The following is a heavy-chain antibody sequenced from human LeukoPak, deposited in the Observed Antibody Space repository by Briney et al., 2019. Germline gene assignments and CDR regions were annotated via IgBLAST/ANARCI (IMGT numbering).Heavy chain of an antibody. CDR3: ARDRTQYYYFDY. J-gene: IGHJ4*02. D-gene: IGHD2/OR15-2a*01. V-gene: IGHV3-21*01. CDR2: ISSSSSYI. CDR1: GFTVSSNY. Sequence: PGGSLRLSCAASGFTVSSNYMSWVRQAPGKGLEWVSSISSSSSYIYYADSVKGRFTISRDNAENSLYLQMDSLRAEDTAVYYCARDRTQYYYFDYWGQGTLVTVSS.